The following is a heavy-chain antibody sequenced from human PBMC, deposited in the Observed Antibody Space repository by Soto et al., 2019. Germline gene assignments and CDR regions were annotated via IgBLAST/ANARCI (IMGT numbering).Heavy chain of an antibody. Sequence: GGSLRLSCAASGFTFSSYGMHWVRQAPGKGLEWVAVISYDGSNKYYADSVKGRFTISRDNSKNTLYLQMNSLRAEDTAVYYCAKDSSSGLLFPIWGQGTMVTVSS. J-gene: IGHJ3*02. CDR1: GFTFSSYG. CDR2: ISYDGSNK. D-gene: IGHD3-22*01. V-gene: IGHV3-30*18. CDR3: AKDSSSGLLFPI.